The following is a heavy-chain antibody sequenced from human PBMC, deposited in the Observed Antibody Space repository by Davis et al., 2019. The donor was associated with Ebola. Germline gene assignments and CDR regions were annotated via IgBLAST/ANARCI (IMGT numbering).Heavy chain of an antibody. D-gene: IGHD3-10*01. V-gene: IGHV1-18*01. J-gene: IGHJ5*02. CDR1: GYTFPRYG. CDR2: ISAYNGNT. CDR3: ARAVTMVLPSGWFDP. Sequence: ASVTVSCKASGYTFPRYGISWVRLAPGHGLEWMGWISAYNGNTNYAQHLQGRVTMTTDTSTSTAYMEVRSLRYDDTAVYYCARAVTMVLPSGWFDPWGQGTLVTVSS.